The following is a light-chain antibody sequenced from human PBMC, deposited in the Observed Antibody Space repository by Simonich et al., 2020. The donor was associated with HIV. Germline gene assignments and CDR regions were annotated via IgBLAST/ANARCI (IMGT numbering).Light chain of an antibody. CDR3: QQYNNWLT. Sequence: DIVMTQSPATLSVSPGERATLSCRASQSVSSNVAWYQQRPGQAPRLLIYGASTRATGIPARFSGSGSGTEFTLTISSMQSEDFAVYCCQQYNNWLTFGGGTKVEIK. J-gene: IGKJ4*01. CDR2: GAS. CDR1: QSVSSN. V-gene: IGKV3-15*01.